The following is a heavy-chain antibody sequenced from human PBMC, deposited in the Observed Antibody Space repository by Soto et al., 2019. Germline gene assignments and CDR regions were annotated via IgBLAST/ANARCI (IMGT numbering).Heavy chain of an antibody. Sequence: GGSLRLSCAASGFTFSSYWMHWVRQAPGKGLVWVSRINSDGSSTSYADSVKGRFTIPRDNAKNTLYLQMNSLRAEDTAVYYCAKDLEEYYDFWSGYPSWFDPWGQGTLVTVSS. CDR3: AKDLEEYYDFWSGYPSWFDP. CDR1: GFTFSSYW. CDR2: INSDGSST. D-gene: IGHD3-3*01. V-gene: IGHV3-74*01. J-gene: IGHJ5*02.